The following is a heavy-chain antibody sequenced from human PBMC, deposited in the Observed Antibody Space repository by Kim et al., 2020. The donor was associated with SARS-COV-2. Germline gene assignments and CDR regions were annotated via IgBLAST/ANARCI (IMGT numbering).Heavy chain of an antibody. CDR2: ISGSGVST. D-gene: IGHD4-17*01. Sequence: GGSLRLSCAASGFTFSSYAMSWVRQAPGKGLEWVSAISGSGVSTYYADSVKGRFTISRDNSKNTLYLQMNSLRAEDTAVYYCAKDHQTTVITGGFDPWGQGTLVTVSS. CDR1: GFTFSSYA. V-gene: IGHV3-23*01. CDR3: AKDHQTTVITGGFDP. J-gene: IGHJ5*02.